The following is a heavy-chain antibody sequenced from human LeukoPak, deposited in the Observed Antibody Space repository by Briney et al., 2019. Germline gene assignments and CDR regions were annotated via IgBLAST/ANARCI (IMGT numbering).Heavy chain of an antibody. D-gene: IGHD2-2*01. J-gene: IGHJ4*02. CDR2: ISAYNGNT. CDR3: ARDYCSSTSCLFDY. CDR1: GYTFTSYG. V-gene: IGHV1-18*01. Sequence: ASVKVSCKASGYTFTSYGISWVRQAPGQGLEWMGWISAYNGNTNYAQKFQGRVTMTRDTSISTAYMELSRLRSDDTAVYYCARDYCSSTSCLFDYWGQGTQVTVSS.